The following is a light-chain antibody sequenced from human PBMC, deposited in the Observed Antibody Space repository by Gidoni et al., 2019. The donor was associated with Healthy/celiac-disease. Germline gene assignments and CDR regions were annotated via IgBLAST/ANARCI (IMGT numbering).Light chain of an antibody. CDR3: QQYYSTPFT. CDR1: QSVLYSSNNKNY. V-gene: IGKV4-1*01. CDR2: WAS. Sequence: DMVMNQSQDSLVVSLGERATINCKSSQSVLYSSNNKNYLAWYQQKPGQPPKLLIYWASTRESGVPDRFSGSGSGTDFTLTISSLQAEDVAVYYCQQYYSTPFTFGPGTKVDIK. J-gene: IGKJ3*01.